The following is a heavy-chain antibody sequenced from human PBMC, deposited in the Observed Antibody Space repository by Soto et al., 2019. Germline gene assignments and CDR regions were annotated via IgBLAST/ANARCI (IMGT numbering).Heavy chain of an antibody. J-gene: IGHJ6*02. D-gene: IGHD1-7*01. Sequence: SVKVSCKASGYTFTSYGISWVRQAPGQGLEWMGGIIPIFGTANYAQKFQGRVTITADESTSTAYMELSSLRSEDTAVYYCAREGGPRITGTYYYGMDVWGQGTTVTSP. CDR3: AREGGPRITGTYYYGMDV. V-gene: IGHV1-69*13. CDR2: IIPIFGTA. CDR1: GYTFTSYG.